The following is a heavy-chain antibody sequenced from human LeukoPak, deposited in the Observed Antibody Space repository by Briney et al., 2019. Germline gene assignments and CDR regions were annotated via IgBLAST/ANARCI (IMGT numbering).Heavy chain of an antibody. CDR3: AKKNGGSGSYCNLDY. J-gene: IGHJ4*02. CDR2: ISSSSSYI. V-gene: IGHV3-21*04. D-gene: IGHD3-10*01. Sequence: GGSLRLSCAASGFTFSSYSMNWVRQAPGKGLEWVSSISSSSSYIYYADSVKGRFTISRDNSKNTLYLQMNSLRAEDTAVYYCAKKNGGSGSYCNLDYWGQGTLVTVSS. CDR1: GFTFSSYS.